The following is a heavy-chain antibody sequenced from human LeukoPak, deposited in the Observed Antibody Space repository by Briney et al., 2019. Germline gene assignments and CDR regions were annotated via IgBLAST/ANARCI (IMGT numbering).Heavy chain of an antibody. CDR1: GFTFSSYG. V-gene: IGHV3-23*01. CDR3: AREYCSGGSCYFDY. Sequence: PGGSLRLSCAASGFTFSSYGMSWVRQAPGKGLEWVSAISGSGGSTYYADSVKGRFTISRDNSKNTLYLQMNSLRAEDTAVYYCAREYCSGGSCYFDYWGQGTLVTVSS. CDR2: ISGSGGST. D-gene: IGHD2-15*01. J-gene: IGHJ4*02.